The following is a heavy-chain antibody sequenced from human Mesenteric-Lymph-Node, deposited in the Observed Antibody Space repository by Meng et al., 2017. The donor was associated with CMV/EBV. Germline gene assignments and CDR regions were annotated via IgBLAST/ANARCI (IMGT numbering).Heavy chain of an antibody. CDR1: GTFSSYA. Sequence: GTFSSYAISWVRQAPGQGLEWMGGIIPIFGTANYAQKFQGRVTITADESTSTAYMELSSLRSEDTAVYYCARGGTMVRGEVAEYFQHWGQGTLVTVSS. V-gene: IGHV1-69*01. J-gene: IGHJ1*01. CDR2: IIPIFGTA. D-gene: IGHD3-10*01. CDR3: ARGGTMVRGEVAEYFQH.